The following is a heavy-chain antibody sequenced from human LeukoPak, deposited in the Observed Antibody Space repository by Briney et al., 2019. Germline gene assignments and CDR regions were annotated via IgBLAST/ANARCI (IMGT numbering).Heavy chain of an antibody. CDR2: ISASGST. V-gene: IGHV4-4*07. Sequence: SETLSLTCTVSGGSISSYYWSWLRQPAGKGLEWIGRISASGSTNYAPSLRSRVTISVDTSKNQFSLKLSSVTAADTAVYYCAREVRYNGFDYWGQGTLVTVSS. J-gene: IGHJ4*02. D-gene: IGHD5-24*01. CDR1: GGSISSYY. CDR3: AREVRYNGFDY.